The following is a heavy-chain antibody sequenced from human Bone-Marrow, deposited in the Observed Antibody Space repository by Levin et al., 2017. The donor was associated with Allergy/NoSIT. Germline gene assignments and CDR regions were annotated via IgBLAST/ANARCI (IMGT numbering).Heavy chain of an antibody. J-gene: IGHJ4*02. CDR1: GYTFTSYY. D-gene: IGHD6-19*01. CDR2: INPSGGST. Sequence: GASVKVSCKASGYTFTSYYMHWVRQAPGQGLEWMGIINPSGGSTSYAQKFQGRVTMTRDTSTSTVYMELSSLRSEDTAVYYCASFCHPAVAGTDCFDYWGQGTLVTVSS. CDR3: ASFCHPAVAGTDCFDY. V-gene: IGHV1-46*01.